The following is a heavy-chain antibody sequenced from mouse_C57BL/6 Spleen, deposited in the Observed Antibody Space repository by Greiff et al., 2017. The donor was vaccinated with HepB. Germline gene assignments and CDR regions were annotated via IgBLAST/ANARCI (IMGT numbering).Heavy chain of an antibody. V-gene: IGHV5-17*01. CDR3: ARRNYEDFDV. J-gene: IGHJ1*03. CDR1: GFTFSDYG. CDR2: ISSGSSTI. D-gene: IGHD2-4*01. Sequence: DVQLVESGGGLVKPGGSLKLSCAASGFTFSDYGMHWVRQAPEKGLEWVAYISSGSSTIYYADTVKGRFTISRDNAKNTLFLQMTSLRSEDTAMYYCARRNYEDFDVWGTGTTVTVSS.